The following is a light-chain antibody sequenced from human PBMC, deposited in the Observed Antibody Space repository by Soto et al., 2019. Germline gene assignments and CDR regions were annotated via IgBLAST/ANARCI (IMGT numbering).Light chain of an antibody. CDR3: QHRGKWPRT. CDR1: QSVSSY. CDR2: GAS. V-gene: IGKV3-11*01. J-gene: IGKJ2*01. Sequence: EIVLTQSPATLSLSPGERATLSCRASQSVSSYLAWYQQKPGQAPRLLIYGASNRATGIPARFSGSGSGTDFSLTISSLESEDFAVYYCQHRGKWPRTFGQGTKREIK.